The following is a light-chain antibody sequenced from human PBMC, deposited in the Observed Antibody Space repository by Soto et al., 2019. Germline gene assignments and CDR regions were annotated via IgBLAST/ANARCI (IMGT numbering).Light chain of an antibody. CDR2: GAS. CDR1: QSISSV. Sequence: DIQMTQSPSSLSASVGDRVTITCRASQSISSVLNWYQQKPGKAPELLIYGASSLQSGVPSRFSGTGSGTDFTLTISSLQLEDFTTYYCQQTYSTPQTFGQGTKVEIK. J-gene: IGKJ1*01. V-gene: IGKV1-39*01. CDR3: QQTYSTPQT.